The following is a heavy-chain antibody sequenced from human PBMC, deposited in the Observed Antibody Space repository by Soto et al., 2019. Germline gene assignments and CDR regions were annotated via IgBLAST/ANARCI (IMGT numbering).Heavy chain of an antibody. J-gene: IGHJ5*02. Sequence: QITLKESGPTLVRPTQTLTLTCTFSGFSLSTTGVGVGWIRQPPGKALEWLALIYWDDDKRYSPSLKSRLTITKDTSKNELILTMTNMDPVDTATYSCAQRLRDYGLGRERANYFDPGGQGTLVTVSS. V-gene: IGHV2-5*02. CDR1: GFSLSTTGVG. D-gene: IGHD3-10*01. CDR2: IYWDDDK. CDR3: AQRLRDYGLGRERANYFDP.